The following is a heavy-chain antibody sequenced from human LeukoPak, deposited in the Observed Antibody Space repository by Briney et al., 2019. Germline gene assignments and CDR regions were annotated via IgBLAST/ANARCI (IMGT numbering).Heavy chain of an antibody. V-gene: IGHV1-2*02. CDR2: INPNSGDT. CDR1: GYTFTGYF. D-gene: IGHD6-13*01. J-gene: IGHJ4*02. Sequence: ASVTLSCKASGYTFTGYFLHWVRRAPGQGFEWMGWINPNSGDTSYTQTFQGRVTMTRDTSISTAYMELSSLRSDDTAVYYCARAQSLTAPAGTFANSWGQGTLVTVSS. CDR3: ARAQSLTAPAGTFANS.